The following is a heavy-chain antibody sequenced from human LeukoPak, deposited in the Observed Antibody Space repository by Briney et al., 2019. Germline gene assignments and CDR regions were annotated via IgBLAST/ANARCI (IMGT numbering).Heavy chain of an antibody. D-gene: IGHD1-26*01. CDR2: IYYSGST. CDR1: GGSISSYY. J-gene: IGHJ4*02. V-gene: IGHV4-59*01. CDR3: ARMGRRGYFDY. Sequence: KPSETLSLTCTVSGGSISSYYWSWIRQPPGKGLEWIGYIYYSGSTNYNPSLKSRVTISVDTSKNRFSLKLSSVTAADTAVYYCARMGRRGYFDYWGQGTLVTVSS.